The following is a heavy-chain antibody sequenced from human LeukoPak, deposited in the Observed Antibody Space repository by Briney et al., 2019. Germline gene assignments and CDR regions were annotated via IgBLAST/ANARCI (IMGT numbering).Heavy chain of an antibody. CDR3: ARAGVFATTRHFDF. CDR2: IHQHGTEK. Sequence: PGGSLRLSCAGSGFTISGYWMAWVRQAPGKGLEWVANIHQHGTEKYYVGSVKGRFTVSRDNAKNSLFLQMNSLRTEDTAVYYYARAGVFATTRHFDFWGQGTLVTVST. J-gene: IGHJ4*02. CDR1: GFTISGYW. D-gene: IGHD3-10*01. V-gene: IGHV3-7*01.